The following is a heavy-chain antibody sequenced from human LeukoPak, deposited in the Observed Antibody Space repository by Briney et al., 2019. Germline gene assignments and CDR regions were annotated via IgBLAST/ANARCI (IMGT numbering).Heavy chain of an antibody. CDR2: SYYSGST. V-gene: IGHV4-39*07. Sequence: PSETLSLTCTVSGGSISSSSYYWGWIRQPPGKGLEWIGSSYYSGSTYYNPSLKSRVTISVDTSKNQFSLKLSSVTAADTAVYYCARGSYYYGSGSYYANPPGYWGQGTLVTVSS. J-gene: IGHJ4*02. D-gene: IGHD3-10*01. CDR1: GGSISSSSYY. CDR3: ARGSYYYGSGSYYANPPGY.